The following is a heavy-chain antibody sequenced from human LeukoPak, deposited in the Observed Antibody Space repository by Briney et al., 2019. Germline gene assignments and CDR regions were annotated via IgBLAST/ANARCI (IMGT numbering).Heavy chain of an antibody. CDR3: AKEGEYGDGYKYGLAYYFDY. Sequence: QAGESLRLSCAASGFTFSSYAMHWVRQAPGKGLEWVAVISDDGSNKYYADSVKGRFTISRDNSKNTLYLQMNSLRAEDTAVYYCAKEGEYGDGYKYGLAYYFDYWGQGTLVTVSS. V-gene: IGHV3-30*04. J-gene: IGHJ4*02. CDR2: ISDDGSNK. D-gene: IGHD5-24*01. CDR1: GFTFSSYA.